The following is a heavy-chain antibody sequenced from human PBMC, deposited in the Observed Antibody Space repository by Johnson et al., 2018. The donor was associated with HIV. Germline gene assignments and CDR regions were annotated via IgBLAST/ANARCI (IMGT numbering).Heavy chain of an antibody. J-gene: IGHJ3*02. CDR2: ISHDGSNK. Sequence: QVQLVESGGGLVQPGGSLRLSCAASGFTFSSYGMHWVRQAPGKGLEWVAVISHDGSNKYYGDSVKGRFTISRDNSKNTLYLQMDSLRVEDTAVYYCAKTGAAAGLKDAFDIWGKGTMVTVSS. CDR3: AKTGAAAGLKDAFDI. V-gene: IGHV3-30*18. D-gene: IGHD6-13*01. CDR1: GFTFSSYG.